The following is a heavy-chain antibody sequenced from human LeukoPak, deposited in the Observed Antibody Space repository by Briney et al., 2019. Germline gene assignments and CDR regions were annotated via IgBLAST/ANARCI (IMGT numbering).Heavy chain of an antibody. CDR1: RGSISNYY. V-gene: IGHV4-59*01. D-gene: IGHD5-24*01. Sequence: SETLSLTCSVSRGSISNYYWSWIRQPPGKELKWIGYIYYSGSTNYNPSLKSRVTISVDTSKNQFSLKLSSVTAADTAVYYCARLSRGDGYNYHDYWGQGTLVTVSS. CDR3: ARLSRGDGYNYHDY. J-gene: IGHJ4*02. CDR2: IYYSGST.